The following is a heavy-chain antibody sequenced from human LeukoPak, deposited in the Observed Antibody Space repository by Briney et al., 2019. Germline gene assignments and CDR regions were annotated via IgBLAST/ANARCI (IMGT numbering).Heavy chain of an antibody. V-gene: IGHV1-2*02. CDR3: ARGGDGWFGELLFGDY. CDR1: GYTFTGYY. CDR2: INPNNGGT. D-gene: IGHD3-10*01. J-gene: IGHJ4*02. Sequence: ASVKVSCKASGYTFTGYYMYWVRQAPGQGLEWMGWINPNNGGTKYAQKFQDRVTMTRDTSISTAYMELSRLRSDDTAVYYCARGGDGWFGELLFGDYWGQGTLVTVSS.